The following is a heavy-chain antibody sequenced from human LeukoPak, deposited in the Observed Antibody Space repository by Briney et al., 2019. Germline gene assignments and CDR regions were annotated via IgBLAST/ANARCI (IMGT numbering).Heavy chain of an antibody. V-gene: IGHV1-2*02. CDR3: ASASPSSKEGYYYYGMDV. D-gene: IGHD2-2*01. J-gene: IGHJ6*02. CDR1: GYTFTGYY. CDR2: INPNSGGT. Sequence: GASVKVSCKASGYTFTGYYMHWVRQAPGQGLEWMGWINPNSGGTNDAQKFRGRVTMTRDTSISTAYMELSRLRSDDTAVYYCASASPSSKEGYYYYGMDVWGQGTTVTVSS.